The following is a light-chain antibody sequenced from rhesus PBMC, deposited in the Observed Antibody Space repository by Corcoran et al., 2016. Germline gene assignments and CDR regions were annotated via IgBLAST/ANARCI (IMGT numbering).Light chain of an antibody. CDR2: GGS. CDR1: QSLLHSNGNTY. J-gene: IGKJ1*01. V-gene: IGKV2-72*01. Sequence: DIVMTQTPLSLPITPGEPASISCRSSQSLLHSNGNTYLHWYLQQPGQSPQLLIYGGSNRASGVPERFSGSGSGTDFTLKSSKVEAEDVGVYDCVQAIAFPWTFGQGTKVEIK. CDR3: VQAIAFPWT.